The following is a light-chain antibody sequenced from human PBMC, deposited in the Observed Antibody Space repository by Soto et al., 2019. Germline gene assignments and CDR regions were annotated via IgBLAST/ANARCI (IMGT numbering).Light chain of an antibody. V-gene: IGKV3-20*01. CDR1: QSVSNNY. Sequence: EIALTQSAGTLSLSPGEIATLSCRASQSVSNNYLAWYQQKPGQAPRLLIYGASSRATGIPDRFSGSGSGTDFILTISRLEPEDFAVYYCQQYGSSPGTFGQGTKLEIK. CDR3: QQYGSSPGT. J-gene: IGKJ2*01. CDR2: GAS.